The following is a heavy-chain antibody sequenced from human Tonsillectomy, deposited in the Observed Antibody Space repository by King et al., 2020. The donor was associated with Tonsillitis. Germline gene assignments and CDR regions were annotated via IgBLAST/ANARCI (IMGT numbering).Heavy chain of an antibody. V-gene: IGHV6-1*01. CDR3: VGDSYYDTSGYYPIDY. D-gene: IGHD3-22*01. J-gene: IGHJ4*02. Sequence: VQLPQSGPGLVKPSQTLSLTCALSGDSVSSNSAAWSWIRQSPSRGLEWLGRTYYRSKWYNDYAVSVKSRMTLNADTSKNQFSLQLKSVTPEDTAVYYCVGDSYYDTSGYYPIDYWGQGILVTVSS. CDR1: GDSVSSNSAA. CDR2: TYYRSKWYN.